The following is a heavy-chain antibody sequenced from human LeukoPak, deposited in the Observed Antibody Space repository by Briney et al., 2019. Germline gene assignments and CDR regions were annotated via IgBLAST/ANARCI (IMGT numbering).Heavy chain of an antibody. D-gene: IGHD2-15*01. CDR3: ARDRRYCSGSSCYSGVDY. Sequence: GGSLRHFCAASGFTVSSNYMTWVRQAPGKGLEWVSVIYSGGSTYYGDSVKGRFTISRDNSKNTLYLQMNSLRAEDTAVYYCARDRRYCSGSSCYSGVDYWGQGTLVTVSS. CDR2: IYSGGST. V-gene: IGHV3-53*01. J-gene: IGHJ4*02. CDR1: GFTVSSNY.